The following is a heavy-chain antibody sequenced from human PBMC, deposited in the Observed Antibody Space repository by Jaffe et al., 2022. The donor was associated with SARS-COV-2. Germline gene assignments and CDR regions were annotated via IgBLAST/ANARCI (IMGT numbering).Heavy chain of an antibody. CDR2: IIPILGIA. CDR3: ATSDGVVVTKPYYFDY. V-gene: IGHV1-69*02. Sequence: QVQLVQSGAEVKKPGSSVKVSCKASGGTFSSYTISWVRQAPGQGLEWMGRIIPILGIANYAQKFQGRVTITADKSTSTAYMELSSLRSEDTAVYYCATSDGVVVTKPYYFDYWGQGTLVTVSS. CDR1: GGTFSSYT. J-gene: IGHJ4*02. D-gene: IGHD2-21*02.